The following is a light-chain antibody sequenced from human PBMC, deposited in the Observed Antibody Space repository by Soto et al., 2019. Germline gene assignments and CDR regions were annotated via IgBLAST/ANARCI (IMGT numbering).Light chain of an antibody. CDR3: QQYYNAPWT. J-gene: IGKJ1*01. CDR1: LTVFYSADNKNY. V-gene: IGKV4-1*01. Sequence: DIVMTQSPDSLAVSLGERATINCKSSLTVFYSADNKNYLAWYQQRPGQPPKLLFYWASTRQSGVPDRFTGSGSGTDFTLTISSLQAEDVAIYYCQQYYNAPWTFGQGTRVEIK. CDR2: WAS.